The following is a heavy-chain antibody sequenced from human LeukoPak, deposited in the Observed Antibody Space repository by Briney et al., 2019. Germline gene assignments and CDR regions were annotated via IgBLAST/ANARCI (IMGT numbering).Heavy chain of an antibody. D-gene: IGHD6-6*01. V-gene: IGHV3-23*01. CDR1: GFTFSNFA. CDR2: ISPTSGTT. Sequence: GGSLRLSCTASGFTFSNFAMSWVRQAPGEGLDWVSAISPTSGTTFYADSVKGRFTISRDNSKNTVYLQMNSLRAEDTAVYYCANLVRSSSRDYWGQGTLVTVSS. CDR3: ANLVRSSSRDY. J-gene: IGHJ4*02.